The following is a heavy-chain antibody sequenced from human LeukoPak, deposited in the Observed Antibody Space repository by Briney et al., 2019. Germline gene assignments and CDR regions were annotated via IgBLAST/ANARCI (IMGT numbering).Heavy chain of an antibody. CDR1: GFSINTDYY. Sequence: SETLSLTCSVSGFSINTDYYWGWIRQPPGKGLEWLGSVSRSGSTFYNPSLKSRLSMSVDTSKSQFSLQLSSVTAADTAVYYCARVARIAAAGTGNWFDPWGQGTLVTVSS. CDR2: VSRSGST. CDR3: ARVARIAAAGTGNWFDP. D-gene: IGHD6-13*01. V-gene: IGHV4-38-2*02. J-gene: IGHJ5*02.